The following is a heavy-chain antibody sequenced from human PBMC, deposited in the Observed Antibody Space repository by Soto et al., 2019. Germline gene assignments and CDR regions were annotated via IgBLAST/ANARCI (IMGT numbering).Heavy chain of an antibody. V-gene: IGHV4-34*01. J-gene: IGHJ4*01. CDR2: HNHRGST. D-gene: IGHD6-13*01. CDR1: AGSFSGYY. Sequence: PSETLSLTCAVYAGSFSGYYWTCIRQFPGKEMEWIRQHNHRGSTNYYASGKSGVTISVHTSKNQFSRKGSTMSAADTAVYYCARGAPLTLGAQTAATDNY. CDR3: ARGAPLTLGAQTAATDNY.